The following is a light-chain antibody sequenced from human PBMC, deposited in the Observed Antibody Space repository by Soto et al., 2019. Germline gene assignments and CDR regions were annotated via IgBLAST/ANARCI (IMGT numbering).Light chain of an antibody. J-gene: IGKJ1*01. Sequence: DIQMTQSPSTLSASVGDRVTITCRASQSISSWLAWYQQKPGKAPKLLIYKASSLESRVPSRFSGSGSGTEFTLTISSLQPDDFATYYCQKYNSYPWTFGQGTKV. V-gene: IGKV1-5*03. CDR2: KAS. CDR1: QSISSW. CDR3: QKYNSYPWT.